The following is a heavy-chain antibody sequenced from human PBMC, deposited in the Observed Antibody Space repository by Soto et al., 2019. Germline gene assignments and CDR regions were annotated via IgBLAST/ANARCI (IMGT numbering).Heavy chain of an antibody. V-gene: IGHV3-21*01. CDR3: TRDASRDSSARGWFDP. D-gene: IGHD6-13*01. CDR2: ISSNSAYI. J-gene: IGHJ5*02. Sequence: GGSLRLSCAASGFTFRSFTMNWVRQAPGKGLECVSTISSNSAYIYYTDALRGRFTISRDNAKNSLHLQMNSLRAEDTAVYYCTRDASRDSSARGWFDPWGPGTLVTVSS. CDR1: GFTFRSFT.